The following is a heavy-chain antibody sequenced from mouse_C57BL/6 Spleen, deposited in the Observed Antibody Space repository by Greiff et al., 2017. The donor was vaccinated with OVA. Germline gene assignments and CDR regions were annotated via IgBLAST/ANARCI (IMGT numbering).Heavy chain of an antibody. CDR2: ISYDGSN. CDR3: ARNFFFDY. Sequence: EVQLQESGPGLVKPSQSLSLTCSVTGYSITSGYYWNWIRQFPGNKLEWMGYISYDGSNNYNPSLKNRISITRDTSKNQFFLKLKSVTTEDTATYYCARNFFFDYWGQGTTRTVSS. V-gene: IGHV3-6*01. CDR1: GYSITSGYY. J-gene: IGHJ2*01.